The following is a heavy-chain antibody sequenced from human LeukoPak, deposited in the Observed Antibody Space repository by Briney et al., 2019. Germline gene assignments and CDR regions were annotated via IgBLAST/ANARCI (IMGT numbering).Heavy chain of an antibody. J-gene: IGHJ4*02. CDR2: IHYTGST. V-gene: IGHV4-59*08. D-gene: IGHD5-24*01. CDR3: ARVGDGYEEHFDY. CDR1: GGSISSYY. Sequence: SETLSLTCTVSGGSISSYYWSWIRQSPGKGLECIGYIHYTGSTNYNPSLKSRVTISVETSKNQFSLKLKSVTAADTAVYYCARVGDGYEEHFDYWGQGTLVTVSS.